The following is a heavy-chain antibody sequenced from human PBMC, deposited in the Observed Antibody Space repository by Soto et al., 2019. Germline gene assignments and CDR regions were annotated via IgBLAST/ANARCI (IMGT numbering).Heavy chain of an antibody. CDR3: ARSRGRGRGNDAFDI. CDR1: GFTFSDHY. V-gene: IGHV3-72*01. Sequence: EVQLVESGGGLVQPGGSLRLSCAASGFTFSDHYMDWVRQAPGKGLEWVGRTRNKANSYTTEYAASVKGRFTISRDDLKNSLYLEMDSLKTEDTAVYYCARSRGRGRGNDAFDIWGQGTMVTVSS. CDR2: TRNKANSYTT. J-gene: IGHJ3*02. D-gene: IGHD3-16*01.